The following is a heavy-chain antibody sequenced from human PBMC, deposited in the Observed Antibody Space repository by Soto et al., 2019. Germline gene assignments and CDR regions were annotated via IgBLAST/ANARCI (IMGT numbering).Heavy chain of an antibody. D-gene: IGHD3-9*01. CDR1: GGSISSGGYY. V-gene: IGHV4-31*03. CDR2: IYYSGST. J-gene: IGHJ4*02. Sequence: SETLSLTCTVSGGSISSGGYYWSWIRQHPGKGLEWIGYIYYSGSTYYNPSLKSRVTISVDTSKNQFSLKLSSVTAADTAVYYCARYDILTGYRFDYWGQGTLVTVSS. CDR3: ARYDILTGYRFDY.